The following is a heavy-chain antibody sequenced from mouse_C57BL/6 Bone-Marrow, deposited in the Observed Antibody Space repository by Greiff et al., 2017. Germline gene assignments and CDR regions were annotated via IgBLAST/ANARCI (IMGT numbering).Heavy chain of an antibody. CDR1: GFTFSSYA. V-gene: IGHV5-9-1*02. D-gene: IGHD2-12*01. CDR2: ISSGGDYI. CDR3: TRDRSLRRNYYYAMDY. Sequence: DVMLVESGEGLVKPGGSLKLSCAASGFTFSSYAMSWVRQTPEKRLEWVAYISSGGDYIYYADTVKGRFTISRDNARNTLYLQMSSLKSEDTAMYYCTRDRSLRRNYYYAMDYWGQGTSVTVSS. J-gene: IGHJ4*01.